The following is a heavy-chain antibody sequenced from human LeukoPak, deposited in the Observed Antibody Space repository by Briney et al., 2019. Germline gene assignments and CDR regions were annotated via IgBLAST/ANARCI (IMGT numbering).Heavy chain of an antibody. V-gene: IGHV3-21*01. CDR1: GFTFSSYS. D-gene: IGHD1-26*01. CDR3: ATWRPTHSEWEPRDLDRNYFDY. Sequence: GGSLRLSCAASGFTFSSYSMSWVRQAPGKGLEWVSSISSSSSYIYYADSVKGRFTISRDNAKNSLYLQMNSLRAEDTAVYYCATWRPTHSEWEPRDLDRNYFDYWGQGTLVTVSS. J-gene: IGHJ4*02. CDR2: ISSSSSYI.